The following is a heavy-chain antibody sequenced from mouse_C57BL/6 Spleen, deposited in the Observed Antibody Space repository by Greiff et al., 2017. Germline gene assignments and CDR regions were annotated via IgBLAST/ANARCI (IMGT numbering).Heavy chain of an antibody. J-gene: IGHJ1*03. CDR3: ARGGSSHWYFDV. Sequence: EVKLMESGGGLVKPGGSLKLSCAASGFTFSDYGMHWVRQAPEKGLEWVAYISSGRSTIYYADTVKGRFTISRDNAKNTLFLQMTSLRSEDTAMYYCARGGSSHWYFDVWGTGTTVTVSS. CDR1: GFTFSDYG. CDR2: ISSGRSTI. D-gene: IGHD1-1*01. V-gene: IGHV5-17*01.